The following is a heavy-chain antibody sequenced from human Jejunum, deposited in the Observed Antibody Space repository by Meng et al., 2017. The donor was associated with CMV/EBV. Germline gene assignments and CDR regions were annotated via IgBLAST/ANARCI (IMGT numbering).Heavy chain of an antibody. D-gene: IGHD2-2*02. Sequence: DSIGNLNWWSWVRQSPGQGLEWLGEKSPTESSNYNPSLKSRVTISVDRSKNQFSLKLTSVTAADTAVYYCVRGRCTRTSCYKGAFDFWSQGTLVTVSS. V-gene: IGHV4-4*02. CDR3: VRGRCTRTSCYKGAFDF. CDR1: DSIGNLNW. J-gene: IGHJ4*02. CDR2: KSPTESS.